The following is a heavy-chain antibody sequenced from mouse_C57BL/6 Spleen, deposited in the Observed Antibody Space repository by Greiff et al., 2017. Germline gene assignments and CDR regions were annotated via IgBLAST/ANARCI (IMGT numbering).Heavy chain of an antibody. Sequence: VQLQQPGAELVRPGSSVKLSCKASGYTFTSYWMDWVKQRPGQGLEWIGNIYPSDSETHYNQKFKDKATLTVDKSSSTAYMQLSSLTSEDSAVYYCARLAYDYDVYGGQGTTLTVSS. CDR2: IYPSDSET. CDR1: GYTFTSYW. J-gene: IGHJ2*01. D-gene: IGHD2-4*01. CDR3: ARLAYDYDVY. V-gene: IGHV1-61*01.